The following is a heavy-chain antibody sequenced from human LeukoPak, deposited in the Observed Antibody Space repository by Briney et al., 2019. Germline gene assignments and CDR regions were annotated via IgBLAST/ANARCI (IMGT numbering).Heavy chain of an antibody. CDR2: MNPNSGNT. CDR1: GYTFTSYD. J-gene: IGHJ4*02. V-gene: IGHV1-8*01. CDR3: ARGLWFGELLSKEYFDY. D-gene: IGHD3-10*01. Sequence: ASVKVSCKASGYTFTSYDINWVRQATGQGLEWMGWMNPNSGNTGYAQKFQGRVTMTRNTSISTAYMELSSLRSEDTAVYYCARGLWFGELLSKEYFDYWGQGTLVTVSS.